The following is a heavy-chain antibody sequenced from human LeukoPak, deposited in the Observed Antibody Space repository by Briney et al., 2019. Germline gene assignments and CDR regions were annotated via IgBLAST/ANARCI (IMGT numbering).Heavy chain of an antibody. CDR1: GFTVSSNS. CDR3: ARRAGAYTHPYDY. Sequence: GGSLRLSCTVSGFTVSSNSMSWVRQAPGKGLEWVSFIYSACSIYYSDSVKGRFTISIDNSKNTLYLQMNSLRAEDTAVYYCARRAGAYTHPYDYWGQGTLVTVSS. CDR2: IYSACSI. D-gene: IGHD3-16*01. V-gene: IGHV3-53*01. J-gene: IGHJ4*02.